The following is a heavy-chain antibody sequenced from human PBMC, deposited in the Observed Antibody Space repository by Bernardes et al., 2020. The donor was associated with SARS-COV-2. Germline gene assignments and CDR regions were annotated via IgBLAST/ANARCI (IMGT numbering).Heavy chain of an antibody. V-gene: IGHV1-69*13. J-gene: IGHJ6*02. CDR3: ARQGGYDSYYYYGMDV. CDR2: IDPIFGTA. Sequence: SVKVSCKASGFTLTYFYMDWVRQAPGQGLEWMGSIDPIFGTANYAQKFQGRVTITADESTSTAYMELSSLRSEDTAVYYCARQGGYDSYYYYGMDVWGQGTTVTVSS. D-gene: IGHD5-12*01. CDR1: GFTLTYFY.